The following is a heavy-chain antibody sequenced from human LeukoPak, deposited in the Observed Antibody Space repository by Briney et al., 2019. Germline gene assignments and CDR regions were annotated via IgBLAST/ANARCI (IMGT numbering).Heavy chain of an antibody. V-gene: IGHV4-34*01. J-gene: IGHJ6*03. CDR2: INHSGST. Sequence: SETLSLTCAVYGGSFSGYYGSWIRQPPGKGLEWIGEINHSGSTNYNPSLKSRVTISVDTSKNQFSLKLSSVTAADTAVYYCARVISWFREIYYYYYMDVWGKGTTVTVSS. CDR1: GGSFSGYY. CDR3: ARVISWFREIYYYYYMDV. D-gene: IGHD3-10*01.